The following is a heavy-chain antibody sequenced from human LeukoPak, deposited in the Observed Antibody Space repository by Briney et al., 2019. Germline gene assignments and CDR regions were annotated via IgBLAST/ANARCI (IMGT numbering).Heavy chain of an antibody. V-gene: IGHV3-7*03. CDR2: IKEDGSEK. Sequence: GGSLRLSCAASGFTFSSFWMNWVRQAPGKGLEWVANIKEDGSEKYYVDSVKGRFTISRDNAKNSLYLQMSSLRSEDTAVYYCASGRIPGAMVRGVSDPNWFDPWGQGTLVTVSS. CDR1: GFTFSSFW. J-gene: IGHJ5*02. D-gene: IGHD3-10*01. CDR3: ASGRIPGAMVRGVSDPNWFDP.